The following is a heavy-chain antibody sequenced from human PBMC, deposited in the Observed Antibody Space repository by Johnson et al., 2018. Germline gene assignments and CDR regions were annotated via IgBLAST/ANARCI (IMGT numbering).Heavy chain of an antibody. CDR2: KNIGGPQA. D-gene: IGHD5-18*01. CDR3: ERSPHGYRLADV. J-gene: IGHJ3*01. Sequence: EVQLVESGGGLVRRGGSLRLSCAASGFIFDDYWMTWIRQTPGKGLEWLVNKNIGGPQADYADSVKGRFTTSKDNTKSSVYLQLNSLRDDDTGIYYCERSPHGYRLADVWGQGTMVTVSS. CDR1: GFIFDDYW. V-gene: IGHV3-7*01.